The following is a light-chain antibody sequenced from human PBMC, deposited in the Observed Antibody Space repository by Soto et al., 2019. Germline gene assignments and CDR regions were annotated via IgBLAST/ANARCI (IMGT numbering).Light chain of an antibody. Sequence: LKQSPGTLSLYTGERATLSCRASQTVRNNYLAWYQQKPGQAPRLLIYDASSRATGIPDRFSGGGSGTDFTLTISRLEPEDFAVYYCQQFSSYPLTFGGRTNVDI. CDR3: QQFSSYPLT. J-gene: IGKJ4*01. CDR2: DAS. CDR1: QTVRNNY. V-gene: IGKV3-20*01.